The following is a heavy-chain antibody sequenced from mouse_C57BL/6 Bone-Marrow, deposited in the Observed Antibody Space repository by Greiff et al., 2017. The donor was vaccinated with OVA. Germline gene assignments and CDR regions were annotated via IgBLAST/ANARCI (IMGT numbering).Heavy chain of an antibody. CDR1: GYTFTRYW. CDR3: ARLGGLPCAY. V-gene: IGHV1-55*01. CDR2: IYPGSGST. D-gene: IGHD2-4*01. J-gene: IGHJ3*01. Sequence: QVQLKQPGAELVKPGASVKMSCKASGYTFTRYWITWVKQRPGQGLAWIVDIYPGSGSTNYNEKFKSKSTLTVDTSSSTDYMQLSSLTSEVSAVYYCARLGGLPCAYWGQGTLVTVSA.